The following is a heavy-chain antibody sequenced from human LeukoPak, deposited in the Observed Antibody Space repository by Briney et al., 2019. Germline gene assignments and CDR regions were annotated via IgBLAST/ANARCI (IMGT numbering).Heavy chain of an antibody. V-gene: IGHV3-23*01. J-gene: IGHJ4*02. CDR1: GFTFSSYA. CDR3: AKVVRCSGGSCYLRREFDY. Sequence: GGSLRLSCAASGFTFSSYAMSWVRQAPGKGLEWVSAITGSGGSTYYADSVKGRFTISRDNSKNTLYLQMNSLRAEDTAVYYCAKVVRCSGGSCYLRREFDYWGQGTLVTVSS. D-gene: IGHD2-15*01. CDR2: ITGSGGST.